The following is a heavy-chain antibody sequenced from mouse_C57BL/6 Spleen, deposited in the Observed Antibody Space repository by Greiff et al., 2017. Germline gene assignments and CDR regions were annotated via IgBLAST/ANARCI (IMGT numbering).Heavy chain of an antibody. CDR3: ARHGDYGYLDY. V-gene: IGHV5-6*01. J-gene: IGHJ2*01. D-gene: IGHD2-4*01. Sequence: EVQLQESGGDLVKPGGSLKLSCAASGYTFSSYGMSWVRQTPEQRLEWVATISSGGGYTYYPDSVKGRVTISRDNAKNTLYLHMSRLKSEDTAMYYCARHGDYGYLDYWGQGTTLTVSS. CDR1: GYTFSSYG. CDR2: ISSGGGYT.